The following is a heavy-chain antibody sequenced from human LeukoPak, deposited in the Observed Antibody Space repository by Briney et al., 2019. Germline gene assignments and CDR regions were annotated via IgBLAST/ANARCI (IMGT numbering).Heavy chain of an antibody. Sequence: GGSLRLSCEVSGFIFSNYGINWVRQAPGKGLEWVSYISNSSTTTYYGRSVAGRFTIARENAKNSVYLQMDSLRDDDTAVYYCTRAPACSSNACYPNFPDYWGQGTLVSVSS. V-gene: IGHV3-48*02. D-gene: IGHD2-2*01. CDR3: TRAPACSSNACYPNFPDY. J-gene: IGHJ4*02. CDR2: ISNSSTTT. CDR1: GFIFSNYG.